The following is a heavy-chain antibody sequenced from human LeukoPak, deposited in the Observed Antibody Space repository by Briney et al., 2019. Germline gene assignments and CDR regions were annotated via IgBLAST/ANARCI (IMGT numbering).Heavy chain of an antibody. CDR1: GGSISSYY. V-gene: IGHV4-4*07. CDR2: IYTSGST. Sequence: KPSETLSLTCTVPGGSISSYYWSWIRQPAGKGLEWIGRIYTSGSTNYNPSLKSRVTMSVDTSKNQFSLKLSSVTAADTAVYYCARAYCSSTSCYIFDYWGQGTLVTVSS. J-gene: IGHJ4*02. CDR3: ARAYCSSTSCYIFDY. D-gene: IGHD2-2*02.